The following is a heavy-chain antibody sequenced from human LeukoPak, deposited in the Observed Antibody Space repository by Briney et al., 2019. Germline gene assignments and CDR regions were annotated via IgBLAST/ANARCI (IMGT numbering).Heavy chain of an antibody. D-gene: IGHD3-22*01. Sequence: GGSLRLSCAASGFTFSSYGMHWVRQAPGKGLEWVAVISYDGSNKYYADSVKGRFTISRDNSKNTLYLQMNSLRAEDTAVYYWGRDNYYETTAFFDYGGREPRVTV. J-gene: IGHJ4*02. V-gene: IGHV3-30*03. CDR1: GFTFSSYG. CDR2: ISYDGSNK. CDR3: GRDNYYETTAFFDY.